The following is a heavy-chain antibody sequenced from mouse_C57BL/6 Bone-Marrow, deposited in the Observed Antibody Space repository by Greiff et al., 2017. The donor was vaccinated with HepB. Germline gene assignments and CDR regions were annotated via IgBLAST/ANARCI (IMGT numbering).Heavy chain of an antibody. V-gene: IGHV14-3*01. J-gene: IGHJ2*01. D-gene: IGHD4-1*01. CDR2: IDPANGNT. CDR1: GFNFKNTY. Sequence: VQLQQSVAELVRPGASVKLSCTASGFNFKNTYMPWVKQRPEQGLEWIGRIDPANGNTKYAPKFQGKATITADTSSNTAYLQLSSLTSEDTAIYYCARNWERTYYFDYWGQGTTLTVAA. CDR3: ARNWERTYYFDY.